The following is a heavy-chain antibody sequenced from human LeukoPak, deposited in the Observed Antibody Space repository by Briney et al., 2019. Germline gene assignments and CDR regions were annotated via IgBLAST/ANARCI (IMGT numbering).Heavy chain of an antibody. V-gene: IGHV3-74*01. CDR2: IKSDGSST. Sequence: PGGSLRLSCAASGFTFSSYGMHWVRQAPGKGLVWVSRIKSDGSSTSYADSVKGRFTISRDNAKNTMLLQMNSLRAEDTALYYCAARGYCSSTSCLLEYWGQGTLVTVSS. J-gene: IGHJ4*02. CDR3: AARGYCSSTSCLLEY. CDR1: GFTFSSYG. D-gene: IGHD2-2*01.